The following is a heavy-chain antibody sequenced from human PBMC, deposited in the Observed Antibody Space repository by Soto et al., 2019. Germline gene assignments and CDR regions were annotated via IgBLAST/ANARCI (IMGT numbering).Heavy chain of an antibody. CDR1: GYTFTSYD. V-gene: IGHV1-8*01. CDR3: ARGRRFGELLLSKMWSGWFDP. Sequence: ASVKVSCKASGYTFTSYDINWVRQATGQGLEWMGWMNPNSGNTGYAQKFQGRVTMTRNTSISTAYMELSSLRSEDTAVYYCARGRRFGELLLSKMWSGWFDPWGQGTLVTVSS. J-gene: IGHJ5*02. CDR2: MNPNSGNT. D-gene: IGHD3-10*01.